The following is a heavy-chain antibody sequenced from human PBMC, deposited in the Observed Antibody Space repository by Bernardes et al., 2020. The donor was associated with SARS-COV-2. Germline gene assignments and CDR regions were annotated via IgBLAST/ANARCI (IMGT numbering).Heavy chain of an antibody. D-gene: IGHD3-3*02. Sequence: GSLRLSCAASGFTFSSYAMHWVRQAPGKGLEWVAVISYDGRNKDYADSVKGRLTISRDNSKNTLYLQMNSLRTEDTAVYYCARGLALDGTFDYWGQGTLVTVSS. V-gene: IGHV3-30*04. CDR3: ARGLALDGTFDY. J-gene: IGHJ4*02. CDR1: GFTFSSYA. CDR2: ISYDGRNK.